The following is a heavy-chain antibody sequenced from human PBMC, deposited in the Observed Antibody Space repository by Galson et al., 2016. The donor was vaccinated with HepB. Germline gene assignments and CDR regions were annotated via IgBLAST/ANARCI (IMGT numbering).Heavy chain of an antibody. Sequence: SLRLSCAASGFTFSSYWMTWVRQAPGKGLEWVANINEVGSEKYYVDSVKGRFTISRDNANNSLSLQMNSLRGEETALYYCASGRWLHDYWGQGTLVTVSS. V-gene: IGHV3-7*02. CDR3: ASGRWLHDY. J-gene: IGHJ4*02. CDR2: INEVGSEK. CDR1: GFTFSSYW. D-gene: IGHD5-24*01.